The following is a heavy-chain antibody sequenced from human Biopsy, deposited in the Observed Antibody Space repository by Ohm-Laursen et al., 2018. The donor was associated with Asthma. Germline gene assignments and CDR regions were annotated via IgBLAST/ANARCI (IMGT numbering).Heavy chain of an antibody. D-gene: IGHD6-19*01. CDR2: ISYDGSSI. V-gene: IGHV3-30-3*01. CDR3: AREGVAGTHIED. CDR1: RFTYE. Sequence: RSLRLSCAASRFTYEMHWVRKAPGKGLEWVAFISYDGSSIYYADSVKGRFTISQDNSKNTLSLQMNSLTAEDTAVYYCAREGVAGTHIEDWGQGTLVTVSS. J-gene: IGHJ4*02.